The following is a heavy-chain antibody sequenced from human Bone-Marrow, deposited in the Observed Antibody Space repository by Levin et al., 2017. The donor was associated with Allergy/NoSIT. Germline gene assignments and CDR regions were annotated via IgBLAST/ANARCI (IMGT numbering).Heavy chain of an antibody. CDR2: INHSGST. J-gene: IGHJ4*02. V-gene: IGHV4-34*01. Sequence: SSETLSLTCAVYGGSFSGYYWSWIRQPPGKGLEWIGEINHSGSTNYNPSLKSRVTISVDTSKNQFSLKLSSVTAADTAVYYCASPLYRYSSGWPFDYWGQGTLVTVSS. D-gene: IGHD6-19*01. CDR3: ASPLYRYSSGWPFDY. CDR1: GGSFSGYY.